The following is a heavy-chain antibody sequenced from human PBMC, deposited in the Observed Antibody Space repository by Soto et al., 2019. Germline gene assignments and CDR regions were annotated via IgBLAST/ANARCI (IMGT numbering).Heavy chain of an antibody. V-gene: IGHV1-2*02. D-gene: IGHD3-3*01. CDR3: GVGIDFWSAILMDV. Sequence: GASVKVSCKASGYTFTGYYMHWVRQAPGQGLEWMGWINPNSGGTNYAQKFQGRVTMTRDTSISTAYMELSRLRSDDTAVYYCGVGIDFWSAILMDVWGQGTTVTVSS. CDR2: INPNSGGT. J-gene: IGHJ6*02. CDR1: GYTFTGYY.